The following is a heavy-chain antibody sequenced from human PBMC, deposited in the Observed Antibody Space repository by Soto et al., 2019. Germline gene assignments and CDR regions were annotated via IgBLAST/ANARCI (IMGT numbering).Heavy chain of an antibody. Sequence: QVQLQQWGAGLLKPSETLSLTCAVYGGSFSGYYWSWIRQPPGKGLEWIGEINHSGSTNYNPSLKSRVTISVDTSKNQFSLKLSFVTAADTAVYYCAIGGGSGSYYFDYWGQGTPVTVSS. D-gene: IGHD1-26*01. CDR2: INHSGST. V-gene: IGHV4-34*01. CDR3: AIGGGSGSYYFDY. CDR1: GGSFSGYY. J-gene: IGHJ4*02.